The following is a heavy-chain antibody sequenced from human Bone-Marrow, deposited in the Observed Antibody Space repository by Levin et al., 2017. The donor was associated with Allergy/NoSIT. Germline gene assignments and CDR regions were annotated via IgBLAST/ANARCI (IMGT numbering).Heavy chain of an antibody. D-gene: IGHD3-9*01. CDR2: IYHSWST. Sequence: SQTLSLTCAVSGGSISSSNWWSWVRQPPGKGLEWIGEIYHSWSTNYNPSLTSRVTISVDKSKNQFSLKLSSVTAADTAVYYCAREKYYDILTGYYRGFFDYWGQGTLVTVSS. CDR3: AREKYYDILTGYYRGFFDY. CDR1: GGSISSSNW. V-gene: IGHV4-4*02. J-gene: IGHJ4*02.